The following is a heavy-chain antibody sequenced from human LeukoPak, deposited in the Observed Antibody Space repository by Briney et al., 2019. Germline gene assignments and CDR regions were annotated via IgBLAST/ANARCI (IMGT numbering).Heavy chain of an antibody. Sequence: PGGSLRLSCAASGFTFSSYSMNWVRQAPGKGLEWVSYISSSSSTIYYADSVKGRFTISRDNAKNSLYLQMNSLRAEDTAVYYCARVAHDSSGYYYVAVNYYYYYMDVWGKGTTVTVSS. CDR1: GFTFSSYS. CDR2: ISSSSSTI. D-gene: IGHD3-22*01. V-gene: IGHV3-48*01. J-gene: IGHJ6*03. CDR3: ARVAHDSSGYYYVAVNYYYYYMDV.